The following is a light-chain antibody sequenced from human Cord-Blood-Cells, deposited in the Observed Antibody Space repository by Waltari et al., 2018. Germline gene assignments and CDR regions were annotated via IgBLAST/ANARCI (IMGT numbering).Light chain of an antibody. CDR3: NSRDSSGNHVV. J-gene: IGLJ2*01. Sequence: SSELTQDPAVSVALGQTVRITCQGDSLRSYYASWYQQKPGQAPLLVIYGKNNRPSGIPDRFCGSSSGNTASLTITGAQAEDEADYYCNSRDSSGNHVVFGGGTKLTVL. V-gene: IGLV3-19*01. CDR1: SLRSYY. CDR2: GKN.